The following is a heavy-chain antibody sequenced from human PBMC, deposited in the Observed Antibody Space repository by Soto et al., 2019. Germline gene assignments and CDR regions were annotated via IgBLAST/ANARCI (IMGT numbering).Heavy chain of an antibody. J-gene: IGHJ4*02. D-gene: IGHD6-13*01. Sequence: EVQLLESGGGLVQPGGSLRLSCAASGFTFTAYALSWVRQAPGKGLAWVATISGIGGSTYLADSVKGRLSISRDNSKNTGSLLMNSLRAEDTAVYFCARGSSGYISSWYYFDYWGRGTLVTVSS. V-gene: IGHV3-23*01. CDR2: ISGIGGST. CDR1: GFTFTAYA. CDR3: ARGSSGYISSWYYFDY.